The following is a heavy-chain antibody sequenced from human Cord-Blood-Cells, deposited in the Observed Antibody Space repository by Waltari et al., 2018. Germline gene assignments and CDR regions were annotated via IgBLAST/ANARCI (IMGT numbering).Heavy chain of an antibody. CDR2: IYYSGST. CDR1: GGSISSSSYY. D-gene: IGHD3-22*01. V-gene: IGHV4-39*07. CDR3: ARPRYYDSSGYYY. Sequence: QLQLQESGPGLVKPSETLSLTCTVPGGSISSSSYYWGWIRQPPGKGLEWIGSIYYSGSTYYNPSLKSRVTISVDTSKNQFSLKLSSVTAADTAVYYCARPRYYDSSGYYYWGQGTLVTVSS. J-gene: IGHJ4*02.